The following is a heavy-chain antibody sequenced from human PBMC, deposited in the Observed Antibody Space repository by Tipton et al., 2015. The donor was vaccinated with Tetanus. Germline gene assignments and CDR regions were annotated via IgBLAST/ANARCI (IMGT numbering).Heavy chain of an antibody. Sequence: TLSLTCSVSGGSISSYFWSWIRQSPGQGLEWIGLIYYSGSTSYNPSLKSRVTISVDTSKNQFSLRLTSVTAADTAVYYCARANDEFPKKGPFDSWGQGSLVIVSS. CDR3: ARANDEFPKKGPFDS. CDR1: GGSISSYF. V-gene: IGHV4-59*01. D-gene: IGHD2-21*01. CDR2: IYYSGST. J-gene: IGHJ4*02.